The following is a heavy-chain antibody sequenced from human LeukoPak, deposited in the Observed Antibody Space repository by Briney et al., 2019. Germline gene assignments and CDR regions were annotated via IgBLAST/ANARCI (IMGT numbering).Heavy chain of an antibody. CDR1: GGTFSSYA. CDR3: ARDYYDSSGYYYVLGY. J-gene: IGHJ4*02. Sequence: AAPVHVSCKASGGTFSSYAISRVRHSPGQGLEWMGGIIPIFGTANYAQKFQGIITITADESTSTAYMELSSLRSEYTAVYYCARDYYDSSGYYYVLGYWGQGTLVTVSS. CDR2: IIPIFGTA. V-gene: IGHV1-69*01. D-gene: IGHD3-22*01.